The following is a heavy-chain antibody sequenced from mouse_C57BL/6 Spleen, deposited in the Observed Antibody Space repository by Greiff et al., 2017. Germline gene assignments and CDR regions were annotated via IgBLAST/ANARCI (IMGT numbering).Heavy chain of an antibody. CDR2: ISYDGSN. J-gene: IGHJ1*03. D-gene: IGHD2-5*01. V-gene: IGHV3-6*01. CDR3: ARGYSNWYFDV. Sequence: DVKLQESGPGLVKPSQSLSLTCSVTGYSITSGYYWNWIRQFPGNKLEWMGYISYDGSNNYNPNLKTRISIARDTSKNQFFLKLNSVTTEDTATYYSARGYSNWYFDVWGTGATVTVSS. CDR1: GYSITSGYY.